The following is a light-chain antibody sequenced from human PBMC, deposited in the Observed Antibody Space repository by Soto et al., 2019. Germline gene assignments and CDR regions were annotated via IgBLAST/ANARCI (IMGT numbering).Light chain of an antibody. V-gene: IGLV2-14*03. Sequence: QSALTQPASVSGSPGQSIAISCTGTSSDVGGFNYVSWYQQHPGKAPKLLIYDVTSRPSGVSDRFSGSKSANTASLTISGLHAEDEAAYYCASYTTSSTYVFGTGTQLTVL. CDR3: ASYTTSSTYV. CDR1: SSDVGGFNY. J-gene: IGLJ1*01. CDR2: DVT.